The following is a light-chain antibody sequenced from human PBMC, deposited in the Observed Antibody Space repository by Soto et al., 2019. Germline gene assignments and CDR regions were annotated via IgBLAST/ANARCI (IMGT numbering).Light chain of an antibody. CDR1: QSILYSPNNKNY. CDR2: WAS. Sequence: DIVMTQSPDSLAVSLGERATINCKSSQSILYSPNNKNYLAWYQQKPGQPPKLLIYWASTRESGVPDRFSGSGSGTXXXLXXSXLQAEDVAVYXXXQYYNPPQNFGQGTKVEIK. J-gene: IGKJ1*01. CDR3: XQYYNPPQN. V-gene: IGKV4-1*01.